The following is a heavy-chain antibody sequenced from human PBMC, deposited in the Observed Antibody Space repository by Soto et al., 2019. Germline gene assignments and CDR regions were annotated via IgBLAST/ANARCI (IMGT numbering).Heavy chain of an antibody. CDR3: ARVAYYYDSSGYYPRPDAFDI. CDR2: IIPIFGAA. Sequence: SVKVSCKASGGTFSSYAISWVRQAPGQGLEWMGGIIPIFGAANYAQKFQGRVTITADESTSTAYMELSSLRSEDTAVYYCARVAYYYDSSGYYPRPDAFDIWGQGTMVTVSS. D-gene: IGHD3-22*01. J-gene: IGHJ3*02. CDR1: GGTFSSYA. V-gene: IGHV1-69*13.